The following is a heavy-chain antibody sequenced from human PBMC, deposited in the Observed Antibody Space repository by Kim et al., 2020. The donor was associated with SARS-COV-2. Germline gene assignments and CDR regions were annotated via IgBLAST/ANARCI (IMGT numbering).Heavy chain of an antibody. J-gene: IGHJ4*01. CDR3: ATRGSYSNTIFHYFAH. CDR2: INYSGST. V-gene: IGHV4-39*01. Sequence: SETLSLTCSVSGGSIIMCNSYWVWPRQPPGLGLEWIGSINYSGSTYYNLSLQIRVTMSVDTSKNQFPLKLTSVTAADTAVYYCATRGSYSNTIFHYFAH. D-gene: IGHD3-10*02. CDR1: GGSIIMCNSY.